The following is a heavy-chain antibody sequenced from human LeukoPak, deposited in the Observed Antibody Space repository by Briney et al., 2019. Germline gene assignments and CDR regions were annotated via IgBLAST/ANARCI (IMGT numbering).Heavy chain of an antibody. D-gene: IGHD1-26*01. J-gene: IGHJ4*02. V-gene: IGHV3-7*01. CDR3: AREREGAFDY. CDR1: GFTLSTFW. CDR2: IKQDGSDQ. Sequence: PGGSLRLSCAASGFTLSTFWMSWVRQAPRKGLEWVANIKQDGSDQYDVDSVEGRFTISRDNAQNSLYLQMNSLRAEDTAVYYCAREREGAFDYWGQGTLVTVSS.